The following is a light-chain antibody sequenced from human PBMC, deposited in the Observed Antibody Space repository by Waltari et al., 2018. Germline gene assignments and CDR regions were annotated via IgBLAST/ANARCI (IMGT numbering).Light chain of an antibody. J-gene: IGKJ1*01. CDR2: GAS. V-gene: IGKV3-20*01. CDR3: QHYVRLPAT. CDR1: QSVGKF. Sequence: EIVLTQSPGTLSLSPGERATLSCWASQSVGKFLAWYQQKPGQAPRRLIYGASSRATGIPDRFSGSGSGTDFSLTINRLEPEDFAVYYCQHYVRLPATFGQGTKVEI.